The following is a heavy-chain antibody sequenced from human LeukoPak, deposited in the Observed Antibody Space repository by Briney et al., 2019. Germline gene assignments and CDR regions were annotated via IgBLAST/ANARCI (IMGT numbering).Heavy chain of an antibody. Sequence: PGGSLRLSCAASGFTFSSYAMSWVRQAPGKGLEWVSAISGSGGSTYYADSVKGRFTISRDNSKNTLCLQMNSLRAEDTAVYYCAKDRLRLRFLEWFRGNYFDYWGQGTLVTVSS. CDR2: ISGSGGST. D-gene: IGHD3-3*01. CDR1: GFTFSSYA. J-gene: IGHJ4*02. CDR3: AKDRLRLRFLEWFRGNYFDY. V-gene: IGHV3-23*01.